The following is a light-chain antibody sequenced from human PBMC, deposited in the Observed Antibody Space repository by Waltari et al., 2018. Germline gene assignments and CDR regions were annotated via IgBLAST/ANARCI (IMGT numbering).Light chain of an antibody. Sequence: DIQMTQSPSSLSASVGDRVTITCRASQSISSYLNWYQQKPGKAPQLLIYAASSLQSGVPSRFSGSGSGTEFTLTISSLQPEDFATYYCQQSYSTPPYTFGQGTKLEIK. J-gene: IGKJ2*01. CDR2: AAS. CDR3: QQSYSTPPYT. V-gene: IGKV1-39*01. CDR1: QSISSY.